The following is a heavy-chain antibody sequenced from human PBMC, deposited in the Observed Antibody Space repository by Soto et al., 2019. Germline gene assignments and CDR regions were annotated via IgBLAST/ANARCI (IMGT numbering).Heavy chain of an antibody. D-gene: IGHD3-3*01. CDR1: GYTFTSYG. CDR3: ARDSPTIFGPRGSWFDP. J-gene: IGHJ5*02. V-gene: IGHV1-18*01. Sequence: ASVKVSCKASGYTFTSYGISWVRQAPGQGLEWMGWISAYNGNTNYAQRLQGRVTMTTDTSTSTAYMELRSLRSDDTAVYYCARDSPTIFGPRGSWFDPWGQGTLVTVS. CDR2: ISAYNGNT.